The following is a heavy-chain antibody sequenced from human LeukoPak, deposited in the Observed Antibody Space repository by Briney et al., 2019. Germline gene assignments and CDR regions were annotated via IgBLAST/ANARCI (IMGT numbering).Heavy chain of an antibody. CDR2: IYYSGST. CDR3: ARVWSDSSGYYIYYFDC. J-gene: IGHJ4*02. D-gene: IGHD3-22*01. Sequence: SETLSLTCTVSGGSISSYYWSWIRQPPGKGLEWIGYIYYSGSTNYNPSLKSRVTISVDTSKNQFSLKLSSVTAADTAVYSCARVWSDSSGYYIYYFDCWGQGTLVTVSS. CDR1: GGSISSYY. V-gene: IGHV4-59*01.